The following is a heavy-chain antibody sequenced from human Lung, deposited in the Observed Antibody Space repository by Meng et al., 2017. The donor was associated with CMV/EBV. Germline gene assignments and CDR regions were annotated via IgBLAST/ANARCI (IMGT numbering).Heavy chain of an antibody. CDR2: INPNNGNT. J-gene: IGHJ4*02. D-gene: IGHD2-2*03. Sequence: ASXXVSCKASGYTFTGYYMHWVRQAPGQGLQWMGWINPNNGNTNYAQRFQGRVSMTTDTSKGTVYMELSRLTSDDTAIFYCARDVGSGAAGYWGRGAQVTVSS. CDR1: GYTFTGYY. V-gene: IGHV1-2*02. CDR3: ARDVGSGAAGY.